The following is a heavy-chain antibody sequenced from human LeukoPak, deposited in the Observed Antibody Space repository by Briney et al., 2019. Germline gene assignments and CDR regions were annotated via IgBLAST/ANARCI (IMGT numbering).Heavy chain of an antibody. CDR2: ISSSSSTI. CDR1: GFTFNSYS. V-gene: IGHV3-48*01. CDR3: ARNRFEYGGNSGYFDY. J-gene: IGHJ4*02. D-gene: IGHD4-23*01. Sequence: GGSLRLSCAASGFTFNSYSMNWFRQAPGKGLEWVSYISSSSSTIYYADSVKGRFTISRDNAKNSLYLQMNSLRAEDTAVYYCARNRFEYGGNSGYFDYWGQGTLVTVSS.